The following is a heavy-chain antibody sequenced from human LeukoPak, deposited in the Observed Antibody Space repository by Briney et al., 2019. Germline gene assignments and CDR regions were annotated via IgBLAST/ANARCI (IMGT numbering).Heavy chain of an antibody. CDR3: ARDGPAAGLYLDY. Sequence: GGSWSLSGAAFGFTFSAYWLGWVRRAPGRGRNGVPNINQEGSKKYYVDSVKGRFTISRDNAKNSVYLQMNSLRVEDTAVYYCARDGPAAGLYLDYWGQGILVTVSS. D-gene: IGHD6-13*01. J-gene: IGHJ4*02. CDR1: GFTFSAYW. V-gene: IGHV3-7*03. CDR2: INQEGSKK.